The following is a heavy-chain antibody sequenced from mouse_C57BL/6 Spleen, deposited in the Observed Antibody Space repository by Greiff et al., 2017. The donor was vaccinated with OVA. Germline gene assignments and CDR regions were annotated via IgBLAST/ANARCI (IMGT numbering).Heavy chain of an antibody. CDR3: ARHYDYDQYYFDY. CDR2: LSGGGGNT. Sequence: EVKLMESGGGLVKPGGSLKLSCAASGFTFSSYTMSWVRQTPEKRLEWVATLSGGGGNTYYPDSVKGRFTISRDNAKNTLYLQMSSLRSEDTALYYCARHYDYDQYYFDYWGQGTTLTVSS. D-gene: IGHD2-4*01. V-gene: IGHV5-9*01. J-gene: IGHJ2*01. CDR1: GFTFSSYT.